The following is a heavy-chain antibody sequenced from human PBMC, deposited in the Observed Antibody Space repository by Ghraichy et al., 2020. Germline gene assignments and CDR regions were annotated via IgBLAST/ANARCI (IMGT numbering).Heavy chain of an antibody. V-gene: IGHV4-39*01. CDR3: ARHHWRGNDAFDI. CDR2: MYHSGST. J-gene: IGHJ3*02. D-gene: IGHD3-16*01. CDR1: GGSISSSTYY. Sequence: ESLNISCTVSGGSISSSTYYWGWVRQPPGKGLEWIASMYHSGSTYYNPSLKSRVTISVDTSKNQFSLKLSSVTAADTAVYYCARHHWRGNDAFDIWGQGTLVTVSS.